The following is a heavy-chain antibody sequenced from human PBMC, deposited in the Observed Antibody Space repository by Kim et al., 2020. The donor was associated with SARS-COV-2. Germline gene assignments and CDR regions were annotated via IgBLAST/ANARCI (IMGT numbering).Heavy chain of an antibody. D-gene: IGHD6-6*01. V-gene: IGHV3-23*01. J-gene: IGHJ4*02. Sequence: AESVMGRLTLARDKTKNRIYLQMHSLRGEDTAVYYCAKVLGSIELGPYFDYWGQGTLVTVSS. CDR3: AKVLGSIELGPYFDY.